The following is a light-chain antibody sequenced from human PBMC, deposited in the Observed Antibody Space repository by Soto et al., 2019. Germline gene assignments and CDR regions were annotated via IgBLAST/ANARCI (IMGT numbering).Light chain of an antibody. Sequence: QSALTQPRSVSRSPGQSVTISCTGTSSDVGGYNYVSWYQQHPGKAPKLMIYDVSKRPSGVPDRFSGSKSGNTASLTISGLQAEDEADYYCCSYAGSYTYVFGTGTKV. V-gene: IGLV2-11*01. CDR1: SSDVGGYNY. J-gene: IGLJ1*01. CDR2: DVS. CDR3: CSYAGSYTYV.